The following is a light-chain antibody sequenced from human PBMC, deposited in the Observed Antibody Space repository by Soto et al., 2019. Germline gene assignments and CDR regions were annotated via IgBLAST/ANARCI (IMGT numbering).Light chain of an antibody. J-gene: IGKJ5*01. Sequence: DIQLTQSPSFLSASVGGRVTITCRASQGINTYLAWYKQKPGKAPKLLSYAASTLQSGVPSRFRGSGSGTEFTLTISSLKPEDFETYYCQHLINYPITFGQGTRLEIK. V-gene: IGKV1-9*01. CDR3: QHLINYPIT. CDR1: QGINTY. CDR2: AAS.